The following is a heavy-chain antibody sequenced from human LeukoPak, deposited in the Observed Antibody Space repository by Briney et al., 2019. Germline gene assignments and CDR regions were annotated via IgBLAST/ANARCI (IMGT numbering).Heavy chain of an antibody. CDR3: AKWYYDSSGLDY. J-gene: IGHJ4*02. Sequence: GGSLRLSCAASGLTFSSYAMSWVRQAPGKGLEWVSAISGSGGSTYYADSVKGRFTISRDNSKNTLYLQMNSLRAEDTAVYYCAKWYYDSSGLDYWGQGTLVTVSS. CDR1: GLTFSSYA. CDR2: ISGSGGST. V-gene: IGHV3-23*01. D-gene: IGHD3-22*01.